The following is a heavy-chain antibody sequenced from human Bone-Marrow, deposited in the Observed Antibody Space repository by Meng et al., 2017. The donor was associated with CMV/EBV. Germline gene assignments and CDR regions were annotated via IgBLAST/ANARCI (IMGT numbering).Heavy chain of an antibody. CDR1: GFTFSNYA. Sequence: SGFTFSNYAMSWVRQAPGKGLEWVSDISGSGGSTSYADSVKGRFTISRDNSKNTLYLQMNSLRAEDTAVYYCAKYWGASPAGAVDYWGQGTLVTVSS. CDR2: ISGSGGST. V-gene: IGHV3-23*01. D-gene: IGHD2-21*01. J-gene: IGHJ4*02. CDR3: AKYWGASPAGAVDY.